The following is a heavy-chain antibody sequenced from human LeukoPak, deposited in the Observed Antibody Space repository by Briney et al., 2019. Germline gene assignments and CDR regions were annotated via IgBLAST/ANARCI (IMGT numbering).Heavy chain of an antibody. J-gene: IGHJ5*02. Sequence: SQTLSLTCTVSGGSISSGDYYWSWIRQPPGKGLEWIGYIYYSGSTYYNPSLKSRVTISVDTSKNQFSLKLSSVTAADTAVYYCARDGGRYCSSTSCPGPSHWFDTWGQGTLVTVSS. V-gene: IGHV4-30-4*08. CDR1: GGSISSGDYY. CDR2: IYYSGST. CDR3: ARDGGRYCSSTSCPGPSHWFDT. D-gene: IGHD2-2*01.